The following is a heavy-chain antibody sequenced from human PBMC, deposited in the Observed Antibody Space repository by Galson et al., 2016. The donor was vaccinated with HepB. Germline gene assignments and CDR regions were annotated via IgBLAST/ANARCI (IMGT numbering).Heavy chain of an antibody. V-gene: IGHV3-23*01. D-gene: IGHD3-3*01. Sequence: SLRLSCAASGFTFSSYAMSWVRQAPGKGLEWVSAISGSGGSTYYADSVKGRFTISRDNSKNTLYLQMNSLRAEDTAVDYCAKDLGFLEWLFFDSYYYYGMDVWGQGTTVTVSS. J-gene: IGHJ6*02. CDR2: ISGSGGST. CDR1: GFTFSSYA. CDR3: AKDLGFLEWLFFDSYYYYGMDV.